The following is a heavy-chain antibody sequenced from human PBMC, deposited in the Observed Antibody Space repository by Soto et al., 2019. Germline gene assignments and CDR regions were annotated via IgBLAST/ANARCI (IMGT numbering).Heavy chain of an antibody. Sequence: PGESLKISCKGSGYSFTSYWISWVRQMPGKGLEWMGRIDPSDSYTNYSPSFQGHVTISADKSISTAYLQWSSLKASDTAMYYCERLGEYYYDSSGSFDYWGQVTLVTVSX. J-gene: IGHJ4*02. CDR1: GYSFTSYW. D-gene: IGHD3-22*01. CDR3: ERLGEYYYDSSGSFDY. CDR2: IDPSDSYT. V-gene: IGHV5-10-1*01.